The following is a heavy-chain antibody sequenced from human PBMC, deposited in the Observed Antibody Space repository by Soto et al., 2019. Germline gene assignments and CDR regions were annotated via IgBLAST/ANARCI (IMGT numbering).Heavy chain of an antibody. V-gene: IGHV1-18*01. CDR3: AIDRIGNVLYYGMDV. CDR1: RYTFTNYR. J-gene: IGHJ6*02. D-gene: IGHD1-1*01. Sequence: ASVKVSCKASRYTFTNYRLNWVRQAPGQGLEWMGWISAYNGDTNYAQKLQGRVAMTADTSTSTAYMELRSLRSDDTAVYYCAIDRIGNVLYYGMDVWGQGTTVTVSS. CDR2: ISAYNGDT.